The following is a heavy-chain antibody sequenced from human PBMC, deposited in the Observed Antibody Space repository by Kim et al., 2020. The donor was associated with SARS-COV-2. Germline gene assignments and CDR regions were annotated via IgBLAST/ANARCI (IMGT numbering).Heavy chain of an antibody. D-gene: IGHD6-13*01. V-gene: IGHV3-43*01. J-gene: IGHJ4*02. CDR2: ISWDGGST. Sequence: GGSLRLSCAASGFTFDDYTMHWVRQAPGKGLEWVSLISWDGGSTYYADSVKGRFTISRDNSKNSLHLQMNSLRTEDTALYYCAKDSTGYSSSWYAVDYWGQGTLVTVSS. CDR3: AKDSTGYSSSWYAVDY. CDR1: GFTFDDYT.